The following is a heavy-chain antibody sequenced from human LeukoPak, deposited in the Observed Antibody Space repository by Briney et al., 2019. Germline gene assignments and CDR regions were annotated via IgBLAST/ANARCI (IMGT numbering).Heavy chain of an antibody. V-gene: IGHV3-74*01. D-gene: IGHD4-23*01. Sequence: GGSLRLSCAASGFTFSSYWMHWVRQAPGKGLVWVSRINSDGSSTSYADSVKGRFTISRDNAKNTLYLQMNNLRAEDTAVYYCSSGNFHAFDIWGQGTMVTVSS. J-gene: IGHJ3*02. CDR3: SSGNFHAFDI. CDR2: INSDGSST. CDR1: GFTFSSYW.